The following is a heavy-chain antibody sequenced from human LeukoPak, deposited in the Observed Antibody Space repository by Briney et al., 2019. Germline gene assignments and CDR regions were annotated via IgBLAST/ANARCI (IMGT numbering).Heavy chain of an antibody. D-gene: IGHD4-17*01. Sequence: ASVKVSCKASGYTFTGYYMHWVRQAPGQGLEWMGWINPNSGGTNYAQKFQGWVTMTRDTSISTAYMELSRLRSDDTAVYYCARASGPTVTRFDYWGQGTLVTVSS. V-gene: IGHV1-2*04. CDR3: ARASGPTVTRFDY. J-gene: IGHJ4*02. CDR1: GYTFTGYY. CDR2: INPNSGGT.